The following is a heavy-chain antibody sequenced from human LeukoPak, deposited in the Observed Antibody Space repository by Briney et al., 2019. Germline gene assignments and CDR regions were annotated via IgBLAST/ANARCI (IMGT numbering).Heavy chain of an antibody. CDR2: ISYDGSNK. Sequence: GGSLRLSCAASGFTFSSYAMHWVRQAPGKGLEWVAVISYDGSNKYYADSVKRRFTISRDNSKNTLYLQMNSLRAEDTAVYYCARSYYRWKYYYDSSGYPDFDYWGQGTLVTVSS. CDR3: ARSYYRWKYYYDSSGYPDFDY. CDR1: GFTFSSYA. J-gene: IGHJ4*02. V-gene: IGHV3-30-3*01. D-gene: IGHD3-22*01.